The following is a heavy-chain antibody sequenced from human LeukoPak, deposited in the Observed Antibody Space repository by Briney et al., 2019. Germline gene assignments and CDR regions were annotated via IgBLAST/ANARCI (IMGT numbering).Heavy chain of an antibody. D-gene: IGHD3-10*01. CDR2: ISGSGGST. V-gene: IGHV3-23*01. J-gene: IGHJ4*02. CDR3: AKVVRPMGHFDY. CDR1: GFTFSSYG. Sequence: GRSLRLSCAASGFTFSSYGMHWVRQAPGKGLEWVSAISGSGGSTYYAGSVKGRFTISRDNSKNTLYLQMNSLRAEDTAVYYCAKVVRPMGHFDYWGQGTLVTVSS.